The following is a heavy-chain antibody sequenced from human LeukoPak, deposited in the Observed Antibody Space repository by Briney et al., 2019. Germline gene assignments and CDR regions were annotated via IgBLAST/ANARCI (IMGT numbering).Heavy chain of an antibody. CDR2: IYYSGST. Sequence: SETLSLTCTVSGGSISSYYWSWIRQPPGKGLEWIGYIYYSGSTNYNPSLKSRVTISVDTSKNQFSLKLSSVTAADTAVYYCARARGEQLDFDYWGQGTLVTVSS. J-gene: IGHJ4*02. CDR1: GGSISSYY. D-gene: IGHD6-13*01. CDR3: ARARGEQLDFDY. V-gene: IGHV4-59*01.